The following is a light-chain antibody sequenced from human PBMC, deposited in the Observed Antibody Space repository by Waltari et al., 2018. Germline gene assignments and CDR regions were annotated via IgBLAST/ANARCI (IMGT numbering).Light chain of an antibody. CDR3: CSYAGSGTLV. J-gene: IGLJ6*01. Sequence: QSALTQPASVSGSPGQSITISCTGTSSDVGTYNLVSWYQQHPGKAPKLMISQINKRPSGVSNRFSGSKSGNTASLTISGLQVEDEADDYCCSYAGSGTLVFGSGTKVNVV. CDR1: SSDVGTYNL. V-gene: IGLV2-23*02. CDR2: QIN.